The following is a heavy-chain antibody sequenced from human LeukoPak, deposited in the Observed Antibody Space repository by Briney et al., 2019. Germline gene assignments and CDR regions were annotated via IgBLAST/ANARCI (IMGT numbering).Heavy chain of an antibody. J-gene: IGHJ4*02. CDR3: ASLCSGGSCYSVYFDY. CDR2: IKHDGSEK. Sequence: GGSLRLSCAASGFTFSSYSMNWVRQAPGKGLEWVANIKHDGSEKYYVDSMKGRFTISRDNAKKSLYLQMNSLRAEDTAVYYCASLCSGGSCYSVYFDYWGQGTLVTVSS. V-gene: IGHV3-7*01. D-gene: IGHD2-15*01. CDR1: GFTFSSYS.